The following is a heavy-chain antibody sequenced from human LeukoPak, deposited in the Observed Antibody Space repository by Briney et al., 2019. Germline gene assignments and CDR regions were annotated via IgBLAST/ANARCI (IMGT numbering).Heavy chain of an antibody. CDR3: ARDYGGNPGY. Sequence: GGSLRLSCAASGFTFSSFDMNWVRQAPGKGLEWVSCISSSGRSVYHADSVKGRFTISRDNAKNSLYLQMNSLRAEDTAVYYCARDYGGNPGYWGQGTLVTVSS. D-gene: IGHD4-23*01. V-gene: IGHV3-48*03. CDR2: ISSSGRSV. J-gene: IGHJ4*02. CDR1: GFTFSSFD.